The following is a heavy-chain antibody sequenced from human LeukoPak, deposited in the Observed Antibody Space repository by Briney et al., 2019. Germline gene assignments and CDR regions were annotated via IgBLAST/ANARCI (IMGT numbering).Heavy chain of an antibody. CDR2: IYNSGST. V-gene: IGHV4-39*02. J-gene: IGHJ2*01. CDR3: ARVALTGEGGRGYFNL. CDR1: GDSISTSRYA. Sequence: SETLSLTCTVSGDSISTSRYAWGWIRQSPGKGLEWIGTIYNSGSTNLNPSVMTRVTMSVDASKNHFSLNLNSVTAADTALYFCARVALTGEGGRGYFNLWGRGNLVSVSS. D-gene: IGHD3-16*01.